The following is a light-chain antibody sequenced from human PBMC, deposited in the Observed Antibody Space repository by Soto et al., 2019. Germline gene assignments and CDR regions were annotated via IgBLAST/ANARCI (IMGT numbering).Light chain of an antibody. Sequence: EIVLTQSPATLSVSPGERATLSCRASQSVSNNLAWYQQKPRQAPRLLIYFASTRATGIPARFSGSGSGTEFTLTISSLQSEDFAVYYCQQYSNWPLTFGGGTKVEIK. J-gene: IGKJ4*01. CDR2: FAS. CDR1: QSVSNN. CDR3: QQYSNWPLT. V-gene: IGKV3-15*01.